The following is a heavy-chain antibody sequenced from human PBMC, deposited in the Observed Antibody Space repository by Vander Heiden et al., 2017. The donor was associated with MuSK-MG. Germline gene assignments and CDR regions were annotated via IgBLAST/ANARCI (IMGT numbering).Heavy chain of an antibody. CDR3: ARGPRVGTPLYYYYYYMDV. CDR2: INHSGST. D-gene: IGHD5-12*01. J-gene: IGHJ6*03. CDR1: GGSFSGYY. V-gene: IGHV4-34*01. Sequence: QVQLQQWGAGLLKPSETLSLTCAVYGGSFSGYYWSWIRQPPGKGLEWIGEINHSGSTNYNPSLKCRFIISVDTSKNQFSLKLSSVTAADTAVYYCARGPRVGTPLYYYYYYMDVWGKGTTVTVSS.